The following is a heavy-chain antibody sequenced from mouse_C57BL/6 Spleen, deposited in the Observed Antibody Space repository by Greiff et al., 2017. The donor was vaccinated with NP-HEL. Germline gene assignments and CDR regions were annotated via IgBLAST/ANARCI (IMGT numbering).Heavy chain of an antibody. V-gene: IGHV2-2*01. CDR2: IWSGGST. J-gene: IGHJ2*01. D-gene: IGHD2-1*01. CDR3: ASLLEHFDY. Sequence: QVQLKESGPGLVQPSQSLSITCTVSGFSLTSYGVHWVRQSPGKGLEWLGVIWSGGSTDHNAAFISRLSISKDNSKSQVFFKMNSLQADDTAIYYCASLLEHFDYWGQGTTLTVSS. CDR1: GFSLTSYG.